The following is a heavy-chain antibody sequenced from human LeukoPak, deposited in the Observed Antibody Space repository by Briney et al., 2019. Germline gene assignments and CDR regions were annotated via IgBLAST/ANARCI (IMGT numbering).Heavy chain of an antibody. J-gene: IGHJ4*02. CDR3: AGGLLPY. V-gene: IGHV3-7*05. D-gene: IGHD2-21*01. Sequence: PGGSLRLSCAASGFTFSGYWMTWVRQAPGKGLEWVANIKEDGSEKYYVDSVKGRFTISRDNAKNSLYLQMHSLRAEDTAVYYCAGGLLPYWGQGTLVTVSS. CDR1: GFTFSGYW. CDR2: IKEDGSEK.